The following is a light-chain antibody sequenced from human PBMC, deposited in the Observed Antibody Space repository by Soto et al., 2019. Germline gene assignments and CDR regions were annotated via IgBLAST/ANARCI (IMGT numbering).Light chain of an antibody. Sequence: DIQMTQSPSSLSASVGDRVTITCQASQDISNYLNWYQQKPGKAPKILIYDVSVLEAGVPSRFSGGGSGTHFTLTISSLQAEDAATYYCQQFDNLPLTFAGGTKVEIK. CDR1: QDISNY. V-gene: IGKV1-33*01. CDR2: DVS. J-gene: IGKJ4*01. CDR3: QQFDNLPLT.